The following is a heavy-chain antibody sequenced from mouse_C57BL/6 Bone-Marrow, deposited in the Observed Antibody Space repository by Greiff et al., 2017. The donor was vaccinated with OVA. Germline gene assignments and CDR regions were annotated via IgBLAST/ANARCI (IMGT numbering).Heavy chain of an antibody. V-gene: IGHV1-64*01. CDR3: AFIYYGNSTVFAY. CDR1: GYTFTSYW. CDR2: IHPNSGGT. J-gene: IGHJ3*01. D-gene: IGHD2-1*01. Sequence: QVQLQQPGAELVKPGASVKLSCKASGYTFTSYWMHWVKQRPGQGLEWIGMIHPNSGGTNYNEKFKSKATLTVDKSPSTAYMQLSSLTSEDSAVYYCAFIYYGNSTVFAYWGQGTLVTVSA.